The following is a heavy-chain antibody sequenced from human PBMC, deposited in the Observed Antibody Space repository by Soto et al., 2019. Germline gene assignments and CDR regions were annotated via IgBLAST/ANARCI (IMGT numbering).Heavy chain of an antibody. Sequence: ASVKVSCKASGYTSTSYDINWVRQATGQGLEWMGWMNPNSGNTGYAQKFQGRVTMTRNTSISTAYMELSSQRSEDTAVYYCARGDKYSSSYGMDVGGQGTTVTVSS. CDR3: ARGDKYSSSYGMDV. V-gene: IGHV1-8*01. J-gene: IGHJ6*01. CDR2: MNPNSGNT. D-gene: IGHD6-6*01. CDR1: GYTSTSYD.